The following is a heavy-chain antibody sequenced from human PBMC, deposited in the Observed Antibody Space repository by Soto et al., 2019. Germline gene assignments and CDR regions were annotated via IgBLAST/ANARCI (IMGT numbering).Heavy chain of an antibody. V-gene: IGHV4-59*01. CDR2: IYYSGST. CDR3: AKGRSYYYYYGVDV. CDR1: GGSISSYY. Sequence: SETLSLTCTVSGGSISSYYWSWIRQPPGKGLEWIGYIYYSGSTNYNPSLKSRGTISVDTSKNQFSLKLSSVTAADTALYYCAKGRSYYYYYGVDVWGQGTTVTVSS. J-gene: IGHJ6*02.